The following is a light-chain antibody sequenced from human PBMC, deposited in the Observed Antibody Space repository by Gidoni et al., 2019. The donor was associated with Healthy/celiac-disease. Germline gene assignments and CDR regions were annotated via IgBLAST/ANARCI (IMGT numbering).Light chain of an antibody. CDR3: QQYGSSPMYT. CDR1: QSVSSSY. CDR2: GAS. J-gene: IGKJ2*01. V-gene: IGKV3-20*01. Sequence: EIVLTQSPGTLSLSPGERATLSCRASQSVSSSYLAWYQQKPGQAPRLLSYGASSRATGIPDRCSGSGSGTDFTLTISRLEPEDFAVYYWQQYGSSPMYTFGQGTKLEIK.